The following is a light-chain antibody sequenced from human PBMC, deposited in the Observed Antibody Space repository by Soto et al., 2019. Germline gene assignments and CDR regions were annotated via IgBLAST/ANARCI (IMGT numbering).Light chain of an antibody. CDR2: GAS. Sequence: PGERATLSCWASETVATNLAWYQQKPGQAPRLLIYGASSRATGIPDRFSGSGSGTDFTLTISRLEPEDFAVYYCQQYVASPYTFGQGTKVDIK. CDR3: QQYVASPYT. J-gene: IGKJ2*01. CDR1: ETVATN. V-gene: IGKV3-20*01.